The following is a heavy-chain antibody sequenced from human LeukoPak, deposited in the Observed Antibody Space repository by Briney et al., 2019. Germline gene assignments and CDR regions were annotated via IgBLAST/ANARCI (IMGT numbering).Heavy chain of an antibody. CDR2: IWYDGSNK. J-gene: IGHJ4*02. Sequence: GGSLRLSCAASGFTFSSYGMHWVRQAPGKGLEWVAVIWYDGSNKYYADSVKGRFTISRDNSKNTLYLQMNSLRAEDAAVYYCARDRYSSSSPFDYWGQGTQVTVSS. D-gene: IGHD6-6*01. CDR1: GFTFSSYG. CDR3: ARDRYSSSSPFDY. V-gene: IGHV3-33*01.